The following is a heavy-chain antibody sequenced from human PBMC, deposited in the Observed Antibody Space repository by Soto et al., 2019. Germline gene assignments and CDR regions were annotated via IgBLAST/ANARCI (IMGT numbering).Heavy chain of an antibody. CDR3: AKGGNPYYYYYYMDV. D-gene: IGHD4-4*01. V-gene: IGHV3-23*01. CDR1: GFTFSSYA. Sequence: GGSLRLSCAASGFTFSSYAMSWVRQAPGKGLEWVSAISGSGGSTYYADPVKGRFTISRDNSKNTLYLQMNSLRAEDTAVYYCAKGGNPYYYYYYMDVWGKGTTVTVSS. J-gene: IGHJ6*03. CDR2: ISGSGGST.